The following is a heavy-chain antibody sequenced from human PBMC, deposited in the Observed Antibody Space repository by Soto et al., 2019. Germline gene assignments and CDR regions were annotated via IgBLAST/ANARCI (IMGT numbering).Heavy chain of an antibody. CDR1: AFTFNSYG. V-gene: IGHV3-30*03. J-gene: IGHJ5*02. CDR2: ISYDGSNK. Sequence: GGTLRLPCAACAFTFNSYGMHWVRQAPGKGLAWLAVISYDGSNKYYADSVKGRFTISRDNSKNTLYLQMNSLRAEDTAVYYCARGYSSRWSEGLDLWGQGTLVTVSS. CDR3: ARGYSSRWSEGLDL. D-gene: IGHD6-13*01.